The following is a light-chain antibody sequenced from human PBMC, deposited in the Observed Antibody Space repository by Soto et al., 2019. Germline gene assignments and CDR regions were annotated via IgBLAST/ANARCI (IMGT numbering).Light chain of an antibody. CDR1: QTVYNN. Sequence: IVMTQSPATLSVSPGEEATLSCRASQTVYNNLAWYQQKPGQAPRLLVYFASTRATGVPARFSGSGFGTEFSLTIGSLQSEDFALYYCLQFTAWPLTFGGGTKVETK. J-gene: IGKJ4*01. CDR2: FAS. V-gene: IGKV3-15*01. CDR3: LQFTAWPLT.